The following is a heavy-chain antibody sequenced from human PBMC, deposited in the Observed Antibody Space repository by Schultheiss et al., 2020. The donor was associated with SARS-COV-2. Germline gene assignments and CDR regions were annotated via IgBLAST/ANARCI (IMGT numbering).Heavy chain of an antibody. CDR3: ATTRKDPFDY. CDR1: GFTVSSNY. V-gene: IGHV3-23*01. CDR2: ISGSGGST. J-gene: IGHJ4*02. Sequence: GGSLRLSCAASGFTVSSNYMSWVRQAPGKGLEWVSVISGSGGSTYYADSVKGRFTISRDNSKNTLYLQMNSLRAEDTAVYYCATTRKDPFDYWGQGTLVTVSS.